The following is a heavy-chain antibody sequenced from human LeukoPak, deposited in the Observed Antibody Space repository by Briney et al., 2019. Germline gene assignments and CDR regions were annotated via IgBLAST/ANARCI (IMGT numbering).Heavy chain of an antibody. Sequence: GASVKVSCKASGYAFTAYYIHWVRQAPGQGLEWMGWINPNNGVTNFAQKFEGGVTMARDTSITTVYMDVSRLRSDDTAVYYCARVWTRNTSRWFEYYFDSWGQGTLVTVSS. J-gene: IGHJ4*02. CDR2: INPNNGVT. V-gene: IGHV1-2*02. CDR3: ARVWTRNTSRWFEYYFDS. D-gene: IGHD6-13*01. CDR1: GYAFTAYY.